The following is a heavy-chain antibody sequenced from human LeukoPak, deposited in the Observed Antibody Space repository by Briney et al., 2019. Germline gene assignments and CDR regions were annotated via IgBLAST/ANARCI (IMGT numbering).Heavy chain of an antibody. CDR2: ISAYNGNT. CDR3: ARIAVLRLLPPRYYFDC. D-gene: IGHD3-22*01. J-gene: IGHJ4*02. Sequence: ASVKVSCKASGYTFTSYGISWVRQAPGQGLEWMGWISAYNGNTNYAQKLQGRVTMTTDTSTSTAYMELRSLRSDDTAVYYCARIAVLRLLPPRYYFDCWGQGTLVTVSS. CDR1: GYTFTSYG. V-gene: IGHV1-18*01.